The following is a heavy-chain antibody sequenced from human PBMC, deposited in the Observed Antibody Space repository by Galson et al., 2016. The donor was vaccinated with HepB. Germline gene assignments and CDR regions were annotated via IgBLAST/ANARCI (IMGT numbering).Heavy chain of an antibody. CDR2: VYYSGRT. Sequence: SETLSLTCTVSGGSISSYCWTWIQQPPGEGLQWIGYVYYSGRTDYNPSLKSRVTISVDTSRNQFSLNLGSVTAADTAVYYCARGGYFDWLRGDYCLDVWGQGTTVTVSS. D-gene: IGHD3-9*01. CDR1: GGSISSYC. J-gene: IGHJ6*02. V-gene: IGHV4-59*01. CDR3: ARGGYFDWLRGDYCLDV.